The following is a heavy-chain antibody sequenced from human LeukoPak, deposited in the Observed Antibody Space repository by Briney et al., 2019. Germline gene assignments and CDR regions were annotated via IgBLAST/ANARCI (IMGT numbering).Heavy chain of an antibody. D-gene: IGHD2-2*01. CDR1: GFTFSSYA. CDR2: ISYDGSNK. Sequence: GGSLRLSCAASGFTFSSYAMHWVRQAPGKGLEWVAVISYDGSNKYYADSVKGRFTFSRDNSKNTLYLQMNSLRAEDTAVYYCARAYQRGYYYYGMDVWGQGTTVTVSS. V-gene: IGHV3-30-3*01. J-gene: IGHJ6*02. CDR3: ARAYQRGYYYYGMDV.